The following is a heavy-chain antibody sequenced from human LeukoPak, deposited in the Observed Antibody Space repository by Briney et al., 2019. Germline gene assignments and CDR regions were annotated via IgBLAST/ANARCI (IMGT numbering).Heavy chain of an antibody. CDR1: DGSVSSGSYY. D-gene: IGHD1-1*01. J-gene: IGHJ6*02. CDR2: IFYSGNT. Sequence: KASETLSLTCTVSDGSVSSGSYYWSWIRQPPGKGLEWIGHIFYSGNTNYNPSLKSRVTISVDTSKNQFSLKLSSVTAADTAVYYCARDTNGVDVWGQGTTVTVSS. CDR3: ARDTNGVDV. V-gene: IGHV4-61*01.